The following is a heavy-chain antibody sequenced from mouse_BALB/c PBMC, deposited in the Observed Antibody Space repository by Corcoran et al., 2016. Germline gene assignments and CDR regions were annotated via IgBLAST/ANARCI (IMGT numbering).Heavy chain of an antibody. CDR3: AREPYAMDY. CDR1: GYTFTYFG. J-gene: IGHJ4*01. Sequence: QIQLVQCGPELRKPGETVKISCKASGYTFTYFGMNWVKQAPGKGLKGRGWINTYTGEPTYADDFKGRFAFSLETSASTAYLQINNLKNEDTATYFCAREPYAMDYWGQGTSVTVSS. V-gene: IGHV9-3-1*01. CDR2: INTYTGEP.